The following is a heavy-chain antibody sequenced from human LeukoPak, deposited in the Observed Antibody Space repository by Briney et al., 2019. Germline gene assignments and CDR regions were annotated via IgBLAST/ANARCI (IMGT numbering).Heavy chain of an antibody. J-gene: IGHJ6*03. CDR2: IYSGGST. D-gene: IGHD2-21*01. V-gene: IGHV3-66*02. Sequence: GGSLRLSCAASGFTVSSNYMSWVRQAPGKGLEWVSVIYSGGSTYCADSVKGRFTISRDNSKNTLYLQMNSLRAEDTAVYYCARGYCGGGCYSCGCFSYYYYYMDVWGKGTTVTVSS. CDR3: ARGYCGGGCYSCGCFSYYYYYMDV. CDR1: GFTVSSNY.